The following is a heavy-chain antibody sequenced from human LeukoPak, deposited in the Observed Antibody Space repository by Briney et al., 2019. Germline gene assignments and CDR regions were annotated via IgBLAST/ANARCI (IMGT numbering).Heavy chain of an antibody. D-gene: IGHD2-15*01. V-gene: IGHV1-46*01. CDR1: GYTFTTYY. CDR2: INPSGGST. CDR3: ARGDIDY. J-gene: IGHJ4*02. Sequence: ASVKVSCNVSGYTFTTYYMHWVRQAPGQGLEWMGVINPSGGSTSYAQRFQGRVTMTRDTSTSTIYMELSSLRSEDTALYYCARGDIDYWGQGTLVTVSS.